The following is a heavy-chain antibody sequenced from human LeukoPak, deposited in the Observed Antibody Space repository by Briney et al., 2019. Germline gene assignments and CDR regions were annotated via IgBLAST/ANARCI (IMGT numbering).Heavy chain of an antibody. CDR1: GFTFSDDY. Sequence: GGSLRLSCAASGFTFSDDYMSWIRQAPGKGLEWVSRISSGVGYTGYADSLKGRFTISRDNAKNSLHLQMNSLRAEDTAVYYCARDRRDGGYNPGDPRGFANWGQGTLVTVSS. CDR2: ISSGVGYT. CDR3: ARDRRDGGYNPGDPRGFAN. D-gene: IGHD5-24*01. J-gene: IGHJ4*02. V-gene: IGHV3-11*06.